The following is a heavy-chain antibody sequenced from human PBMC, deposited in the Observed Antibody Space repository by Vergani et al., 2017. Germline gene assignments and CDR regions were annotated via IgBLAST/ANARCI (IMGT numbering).Heavy chain of an antibody. CDR1: GFTFSSYG. D-gene: IGHD5-18*01. CDR3: AKAPYSYGCVFVDY. CDR2: RRYDGSNK. Sequence: QVQLVESGGGVVQPGGSLRLSCAASGFTFSSYGMHWVRQAPGKGLERVAFRRYDGSNKYYADSVKGRFTISRDNSKNTLYLQVNSLRAEDTAVYYCAKAPYSYGCVFVDYWGQGTLVTVSS. J-gene: IGHJ4*02. V-gene: IGHV3-30*02.